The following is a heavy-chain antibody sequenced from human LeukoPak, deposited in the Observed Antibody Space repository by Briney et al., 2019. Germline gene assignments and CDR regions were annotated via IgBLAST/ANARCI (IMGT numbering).Heavy chain of an antibody. V-gene: IGHV4-4*02. CDR3: ARDLAVAGTNYFDF. Sequence: GSLRLSCAASGFTFSSSAMSWVRQPPGKGLEWIGEVFHSGSTNYNPSLKSRVTISIDKSKNQFSLEVTSVTAADTAIYYCARDLAVAGTNYFDFWGQGVLVTVSS. D-gene: IGHD6-19*01. CDR2: VFHSGST. CDR1: GFTFSSSAM. J-gene: IGHJ4*02.